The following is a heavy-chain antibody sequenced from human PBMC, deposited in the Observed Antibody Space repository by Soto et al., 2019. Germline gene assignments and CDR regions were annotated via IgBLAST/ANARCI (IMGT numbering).Heavy chain of an antibody. Sequence: GGSLRHSCAASGVTFTSYGMTGVRQVPGEGLQWVSSISKSGDSTYYADSVKGRFTTSRDNSKNTLYLQMNSLRAEDAAIYYCAKGSFGFDYWGQGTLVTVSS. V-gene: IGHV3-23*01. D-gene: IGHD3-10*01. CDR3: AKGSFGFDY. CDR1: GVTFTSYG. J-gene: IGHJ4*02. CDR2: ISKSGDST.